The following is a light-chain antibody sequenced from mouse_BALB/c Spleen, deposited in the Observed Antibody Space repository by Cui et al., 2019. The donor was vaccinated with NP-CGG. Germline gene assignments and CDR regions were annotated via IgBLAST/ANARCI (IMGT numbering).Light chain of an antibody. J-gene: IGLJ1*01. CDR2: GTN. Sequence: QAVAPLEPALTTSPGETVTLTCRSSTGAVTTSNYANWVQEKPDHLFTGLIGGTNNRAPGVPARFSGSLIGDKAALTITGAQTEDEAIYFCALWYSNHWVFGGGTKLTVL. CDR1: TGAVTTSNY. V-gene: IGLV1*01. CDR3: ALWYSNHWV.